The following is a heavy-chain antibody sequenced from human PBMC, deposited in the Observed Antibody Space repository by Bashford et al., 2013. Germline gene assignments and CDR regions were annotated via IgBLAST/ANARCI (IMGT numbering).Heavy chain of an antibody. CDR2: IIRSGSTM. D-gene: IGHD1-1*01. V-gene: IGHV3-11*01. J-gene: IGHJ4*02. CDR3: ARGRYPFDY. Sequence: RQAPGKGLEWVSYIIRSGSTMYYADSVKGRFTISRDNAKNSLYLQMNSLRAEDTAVYYCARGRYPFDYWGQGTLVTVSS.